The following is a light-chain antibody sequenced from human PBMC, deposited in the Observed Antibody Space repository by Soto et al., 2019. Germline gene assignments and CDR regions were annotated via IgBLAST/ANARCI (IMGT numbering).Light chain of an antibody. J-gene: IGKJ1*01. CDR1: QSVSSNY. V-gene: IGKV3-20*01. Sequence: EIMMTQSRAALSVSPGESATLSSRASQSVSSNYLAWYRQKPGKAPSLLIYGASSRATGIPDRFSGSGSGTDFTLTISRLEPEDFALYYCQQYGSSPWTFGQGTKVDIK. CDR2: GAS. CDR3: QQYGSSPWT.